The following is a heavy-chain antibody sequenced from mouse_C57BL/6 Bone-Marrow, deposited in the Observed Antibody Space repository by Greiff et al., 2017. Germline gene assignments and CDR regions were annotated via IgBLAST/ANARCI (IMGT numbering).Heavy chain of an antibody. D-gene: IGHD6-1*01. V-gene: IGHV1-76*01. CDR1: GYTFTDYY. CDR2: IYPGSGNT. Sequence: VMLVESGAELVRPGASVKLSCKASGYTFTDYYINWVKQRPGQGLEWIARIYPGSGNTYYNEKFKGKATLTAEKSSSTAYMQLSSLTSEDSAVYFCARDPLYYWGQGTTLTVSS. CDR3: ARDPLYY. J-gene: IGHJ2*01.